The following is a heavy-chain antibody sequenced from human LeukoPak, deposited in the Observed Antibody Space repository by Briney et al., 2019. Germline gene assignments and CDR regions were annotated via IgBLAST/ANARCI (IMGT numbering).Heavy chain of an antibody. D-gene: IGHD5-12*01. J-gene: IGHJ4*02. Sequence: PGGSLRLSCAASGFTLSSYAMSWVRQAPGKGLEGVSSISASGGGTYYADSVKGRFTISRDTSKNTLYLQMNSLRAEDTAVYYCAPLAATTDYWGQGTLVTVSS. CDR1: GFTLSSYA. V-gene: IGHV3-23*01. CDR2: ISASGGGT. CDR3: APLAATTDY.